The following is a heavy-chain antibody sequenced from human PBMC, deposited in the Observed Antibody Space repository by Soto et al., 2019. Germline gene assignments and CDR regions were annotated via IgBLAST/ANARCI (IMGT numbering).Heavy chain of an antibody. CDR3: AAVIPHTPDNSPNHFDH. V-gene: IGHV1-69*13. D-gene: IGHD6-19*01. CDR2: INPLLAKS. Sequence: SXAGSWKSCGGTLRNYAITCERQAAGQGLDWVGGINPLLAKSNYAQKFLDRLTFTADESAGTAYMELSSLRSEDTDVYYSAAVIPHTPDNSPNHFDHSGQGNLVTV. CDR1: GGTLRNYA. J-gene: IGHJ4*02.